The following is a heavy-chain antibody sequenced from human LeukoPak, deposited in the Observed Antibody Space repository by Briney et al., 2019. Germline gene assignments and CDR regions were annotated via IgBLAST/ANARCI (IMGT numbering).Heavy chain of an antibody. J-gene: IGHJ4*02. CDR2: IYYSGST. CDR1: GGSISSSSYY. CDR3: ARAPRGLRIMITFGGVLFDY. Sequence: PSETLSLTCTVSGGSISSSSYYWGWIRQPPGKGLEWIGSIYYSGSTYYNPSLKSRVTISVDTSKNQFSLKLSSVTAADTAVYYCARAPRGLRIMITFGGVLFDYWGQGTLVTVSS. D-gene: IGHD3-16*01. V-gene: IGHV4-39*07.